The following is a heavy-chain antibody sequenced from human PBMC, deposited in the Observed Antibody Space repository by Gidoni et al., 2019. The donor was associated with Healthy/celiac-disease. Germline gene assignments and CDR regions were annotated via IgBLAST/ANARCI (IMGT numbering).Heavy chain of an antibody. V-gene: IGHV6-1*01. Sequence: QVQLQQSGPGLVKPSQTLSLTCAISGDSVSRNSAAWNWIRQSPSRGLEWLGRTYYRSKWYNDYAVSVKSRITINPDTSKNQFSLQLNSVTPEDTAVYYCASSARSSGWGGLDYWGQGTLVTVSS. D-gene: IGHD6-19*01. CDR3: ASSARSSGWGGLDY. CDR1: GDSVSRNSAA. J-gene: IGHJ4*02. CDR2: TYYRSKWYN.